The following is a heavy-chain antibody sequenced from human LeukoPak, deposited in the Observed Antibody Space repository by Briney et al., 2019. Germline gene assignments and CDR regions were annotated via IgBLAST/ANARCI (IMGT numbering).Heavy chain of an antibody. J-gene: IGHJ3*02. Sequence: GSLRLSCAASGFTFSTYWMSGVRQAPGKGLEWVAFIRYDGSNKYYVDSVKGRFTISRDNSKNTLYLQMNSLRAEDTAVYYCAKHFTAFDIWGQGTMVTVSS. V-gene: IGHV3-30*02. CDR2: IRYDGSNK. D-gene: IGHD3-3*02. CDR1: GFTFSTYW. CDR3: AKHFTAFDI.